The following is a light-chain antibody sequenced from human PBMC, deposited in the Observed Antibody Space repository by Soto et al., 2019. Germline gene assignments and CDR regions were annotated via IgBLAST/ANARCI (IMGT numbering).Light chain of an antibody. V-gene: IGKV3-15*01. J-gene: IGKJ1*01. CDR2: GAS. CDR1: QSVSSN. Sequence: EIVMTQSPATLSVSPGERSTPSCRASQSVSSNLSWYQQKPGQAPRLLIYGASTRATGIPARFSGSGSGTEFTLTISSLQSEDFAVYYCQQYNNWPLTFGQGTTVDIK. CDR3: QQYNNWPLT.